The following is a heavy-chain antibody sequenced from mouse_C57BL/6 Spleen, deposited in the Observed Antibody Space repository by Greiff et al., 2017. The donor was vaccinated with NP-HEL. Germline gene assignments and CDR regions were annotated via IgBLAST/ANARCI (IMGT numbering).Heavy chain of an antibody. CDR3: AILGLWLRRDYSAMGY. Sequence: QVQLQQPGAELVKPGASVKVSCKASGYTFTSYWMHWVKQRPGQGLEWIGRIHPSDSDTNYNQKFKGKATLTVDKSSSTAYMQLSSLTSEDSAVYYCAILGLWLRRDYSAMGYWGQGTPVTASS. CDR2: IHPSDSDT. V-gene: IGHV1-74*01. CDR1: GYTFTSYW. D-gene: IGHD2-2*01. J-gene: IGHJ4*01.